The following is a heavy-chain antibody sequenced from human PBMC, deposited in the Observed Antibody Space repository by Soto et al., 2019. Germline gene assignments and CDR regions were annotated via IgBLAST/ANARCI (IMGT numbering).Heavy chain of an antibody. Sequence: GGSLRLSCAASGFTFSSYAMSWVRQAPGKGLEWVSAISGSGGSTYYADSVKGRFTISRDNSKNTLYLQMNSLRAEDMAVYYCAKMECGDCEYDSFDPWGQGTLVTVSS. CDR1: GFTFSSYA. V-gene: IGHV3-23*01. CDR2: ISGSGGST. CDR3: AKMECGDCEYDSFDP. D-gene: IGHD2-21*02. J-gene: IGHJ5*02.